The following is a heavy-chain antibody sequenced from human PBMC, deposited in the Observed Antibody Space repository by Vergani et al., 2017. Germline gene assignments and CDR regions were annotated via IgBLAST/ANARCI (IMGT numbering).Heavy chain of an antibody. J-gene: IGHJ6*02. CDR1: GFTFSSYS. Sequence: EVQLVESGGGLVKPGGSLRLSCAASGFTFSSYSMNWVRQAPGKGLEWVSSISSSSSYIYYADSVKGRFTIARDNAKNSLYLQRNSLRAEDTAVYYCAKDIVGATGGMDVGGQGTTVTVS. D-gene: IGHD1-26*01. V-gene: IGHV3-21*04. CDR3: AKDIVGATGGMDV. CDR2: ISSSSSYI.